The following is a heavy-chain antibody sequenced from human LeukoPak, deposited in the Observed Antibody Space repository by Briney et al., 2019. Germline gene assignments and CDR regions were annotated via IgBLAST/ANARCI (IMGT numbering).Heavy chain of an antibody. CDR3: ARDPHSITKFTYYFDY. J-gene: IGHJ4*02. CDR2: ISRSGTT. V-gene: IGHV4-38-2*02. Sequence: PSGTLSLTCAVSGTSIKDNSFWGWIRPPPGKGLEWIAGISRSGTTYYNPSLKSRVTVSVDTTNNHFSLRLDSVTAADTAVYFCARDPHSITKFTYYFDYWGQGTLVTVSS. CDR1: GTSIKDNSF. D-gene: IGHD3-10*02.